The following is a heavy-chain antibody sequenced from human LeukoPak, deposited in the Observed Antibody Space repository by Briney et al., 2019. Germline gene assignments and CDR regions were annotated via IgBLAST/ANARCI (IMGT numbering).Heavy chain of an antibody. V-gene: IGHV3-30-3*01. D-gene: IGHD6-6*01. CDR2: ISYDGSNK. CDR1: GFTFSSYA. CDR3: ARSSIATTNPSWFDP. Sequence: PGRSLRLSCAASGFTFSSYAMHWVRQAPGNGLEWVAVISYDGSNKYYADSVKGRFTISRDNSKNTLYLQMNSLRAEDTAVYYCARSSIATTNPSWFDPWGQGTLVTVSS. J-gene: IGHJ5*02.